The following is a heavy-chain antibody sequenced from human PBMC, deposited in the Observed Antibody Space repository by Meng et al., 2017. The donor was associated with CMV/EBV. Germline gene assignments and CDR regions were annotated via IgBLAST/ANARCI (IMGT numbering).Heavy chain of an antibody. J-gene: IGHJ4*02. D-gene: IGHD2-15*01. CDR2: ISSSSYI. V-gene: IGHV3-21*01. Sequence: GESLKISCAASGFTFSSYSMNWVRQAPGKGLERVSSISSSSYIYYADSVKGRFTISRDNAKNSLYLQMNSLRAEDTAVYYCAREGYCSGGSCNSDYWGQGTLVTVSS. CDR3: AREGYCSGGSCNSDY. CDR1: GFTFSSYS.